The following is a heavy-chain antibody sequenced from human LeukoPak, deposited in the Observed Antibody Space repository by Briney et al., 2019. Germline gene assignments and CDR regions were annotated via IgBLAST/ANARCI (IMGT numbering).Heavy chain of an antibody. V-gene: IGHV3-23*01. CDR2: ISCSGGST. J-gene: IGHJ4*02. D-gene: IGHD3-9*01. CDR3: AKEIRKDDFLTGSGGVAY. Sequence: GGSLRLSCAASVFTLSSYAMTCVRQAPGKGLELVSGISCSGGSTYYADSVKGRFTISRDNSKNTLYLKMNSLRAEDTAVYYCAKEIRKDDFLTGSGGVAYWGQGTLVTVSS. CDR1: VFTLSSYA.